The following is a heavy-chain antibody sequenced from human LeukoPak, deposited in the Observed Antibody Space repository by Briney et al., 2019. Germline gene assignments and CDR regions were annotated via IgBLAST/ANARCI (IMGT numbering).Heavy chain of an antibody. Sequence: ASVKVSCKASGYTFTGYYMHWVRQAPGQGLEWMGWIDPSTGSTNYAQKFEGRVTLARDTSISTAYMEPRRLRSDDTAIYYCARQPLLTLVGGVATGHYFDFWGQGTLVSVSS. V-gene: IGHV1-2*02. D-gene: IGHD3-10*01. J-gene: IGHJ4*02. CDR1: GYTFTGYY. CDR3: ARQPLLTLVGGVATGHYFDF. CDR2: IDPSTGST.